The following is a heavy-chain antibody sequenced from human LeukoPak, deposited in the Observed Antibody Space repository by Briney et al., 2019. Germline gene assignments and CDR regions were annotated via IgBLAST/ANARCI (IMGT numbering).Heavy chain of an antibody. CDR3: ASRQLTPNCSGGSCYSGAAFDI. CDR1: GFTFGDYA. J-gene: IGHJ3*02. CDR2: IRSKAYGGTT. D-gene: IGHD2-15*01. Sequence: GGSLRLSCTASGFTFGDYAMSWVRQAPGKGLEWVGFIRSKAYGGTTEYAASVKGRFTISRDDSKSIAYLQMNSLKTEDTAVYYCASRQLTPNCSGGSCYSGAAFDIWGQGTMVTVSS. V-gene: IGHV3-49*04.